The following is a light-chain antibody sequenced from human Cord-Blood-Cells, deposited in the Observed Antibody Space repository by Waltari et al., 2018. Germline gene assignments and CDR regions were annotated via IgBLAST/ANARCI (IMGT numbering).Light chain of an antibody. CDR1: RSDVGRHNI. CDR2: EVS. Sequence: QSALTQHASVSGSPGQSITIPCTGTRSDVGRHNIVSWYQQHPGKAPKLIIYEVSKRPSGVSNRFSGSKSGNTASLTISGLQAEDEADYYCCSYAGSSTWVFGGGTKLTVL. CDR3: CSYAGSSTWV. V-gene: IGLV2-23*02. J-gene: IGLJ3*02.